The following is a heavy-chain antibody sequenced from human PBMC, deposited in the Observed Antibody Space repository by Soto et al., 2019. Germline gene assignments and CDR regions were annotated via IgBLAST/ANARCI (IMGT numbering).Heavy chain of an antibody. D-gene: IGHD3-22*01. J-gene: IGHJ4*02. CDR2: INAGNGNT. V-gene: IGHV1-3*01. CDR3: ARIPLMSYYDSSGSDY. Sequence: QVQLVQSGAEVKKPGASVKVSCKASGYTFTSYAMHWVRQAPGQRLEWMGWINAGNGNTKYSQKFQGRVTITRDTXAXXAYMELSSLRSEDTAVYYCARIPLMSYYDSSGSDYWGQGTLVTVSS. CDR1: GYTFTSYA.